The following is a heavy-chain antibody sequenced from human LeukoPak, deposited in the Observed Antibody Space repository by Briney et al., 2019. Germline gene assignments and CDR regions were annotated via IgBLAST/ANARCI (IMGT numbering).Heavy chain of an antibody. CDR2: ISSSGSS. V-gene: IGHV4-4*07. CDR3: ARHSVSSSAFDI. CDR1: GGSISGYY. J-gene: IGHJ3*02. Sequence: SETLSLTCTVSGGSISGYYWSWIRQPAGKGLEWVGRISSSGSSNYSPSLKSRVTMTVDTSKNQFSLNVSSVTAADTAVYYCARHSVSSSAFDIWGQGTMVTVSS. D-gene: IGHD6-19*01.